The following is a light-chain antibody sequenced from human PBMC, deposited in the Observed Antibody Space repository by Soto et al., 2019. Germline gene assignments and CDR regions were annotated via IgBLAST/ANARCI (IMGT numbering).Light chain of an antibody. J-gene: IGKJ4*01. CDR1: QSVSGSH. CDR3: QHYGSSPLT. Sequence: IVLTQSLGTLSLSPGERATLSCRASQSVSGSHLAWYQQKPGQAPRLLLYGASTRATGIPDRFSGSGSGTDFTLTISRVEPEDFAVFYCQHYGSSPLTFGGGTKVEIK. V-gene: IGKV3-20*01. CDR2: GAS.